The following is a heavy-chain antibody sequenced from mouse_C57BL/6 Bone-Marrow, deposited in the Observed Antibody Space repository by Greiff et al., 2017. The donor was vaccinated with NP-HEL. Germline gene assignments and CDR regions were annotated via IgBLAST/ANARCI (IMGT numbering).Heavy chain of an antibody. D-gene: IGHD1-1*01. Sequence: VQLQQSGPELVKPGASVKLSCKASGYTFTSYDINWVKQRPGQGLEWIGWIYPRDGSTTYNEKFKGKATLTVDTSSSTAYMELHSLTSEDSAVYFCAREGITTVVATGAMDYWGQGTSVTVSS. CDR1: GYTFTSYD. CDR3: AREGITTVVATGAMDY. J-gene: IGHJ4*01. CDR2: IYPRDGST. V-gene: IGHV1-85*01.